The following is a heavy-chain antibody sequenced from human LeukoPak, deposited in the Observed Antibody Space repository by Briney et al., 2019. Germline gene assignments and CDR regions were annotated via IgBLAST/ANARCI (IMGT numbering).Heavy chain of an antibody. CDR3: AREGSSWFQFDY. J-gene: IGHJ4*02. CDR1: GYTFTSYY. D-gene: IGHD6-13*01. Sequence: ASVKVSCKASGYTFTSYYMHWVRQAPGQGLEWMGIINPSGGSTNYAQKFQGRVTMTRDTSTSTVYMELSSLRSEDTAVYYCAREGSSWFQFDYWGQGTLVTVSS. CDR2: INPSGGST. V-gene: IGHV1-46*01.